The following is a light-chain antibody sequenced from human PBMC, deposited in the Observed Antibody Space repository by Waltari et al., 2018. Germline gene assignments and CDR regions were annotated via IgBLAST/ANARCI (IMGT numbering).Light chain of an antibody. CDR3: AAWDDSLNGVV. CDR1: SSNIGSNT. Sequence: QSVLTQPPSASAPPGQRVTISCSGSSSNIGSNTVNWYQQLPGTAPKLLIDSNNQRPSGVPDRCSGSKSGTSASLAISGLQSEDEADYYCAAWDDSLNGVVFGGGTKLTVL. V-gene: IGLV1-44*01. J-gene: IGLJ2*01. CDR2: SNN.